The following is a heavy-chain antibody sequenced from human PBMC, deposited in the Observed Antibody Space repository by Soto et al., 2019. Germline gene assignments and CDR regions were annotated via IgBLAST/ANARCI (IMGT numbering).Heavy chain of an antibody. CDR3: ARDGYAIGWSVYGLDV. CDR2: ISHDGSKT. Sequence: TGGSLRLSCAASGFTFNSYGIHWVRQAPGKGLEWVAVISHDGSKTNYADSVKGRVTISRDNSKDTVYLQMNSLRAEDTAVYYCARDGYAIGWSVYGLDVWGQGTTVTVS. CDR1: GFTFNSYG. J-gene: IGHJ6*02. D-gene: IGHD6-19*01. V-gene: IGHV3-30*03.